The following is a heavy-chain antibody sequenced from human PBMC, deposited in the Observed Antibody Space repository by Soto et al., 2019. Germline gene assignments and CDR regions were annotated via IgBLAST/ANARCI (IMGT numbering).Heavy chain of an antibody. CDR3: AREGILRLFDAYDL. J-gene: IGHJ3*01. V-gene: IGHV1-18*04. CDR1: VFTSSG. CDR2: ISTHNGNT. D-gene: IGHD3-10*01. Sequence: RASVKVSCKASVFTSSGISWVRQAPGQRLEWMGWISTHNGNTIYAQKFQGRVIMTMDTSTTTVYMELRSLRPDDTAVYLCAREGILRLFDAYDLWGQGTMVTVSS.